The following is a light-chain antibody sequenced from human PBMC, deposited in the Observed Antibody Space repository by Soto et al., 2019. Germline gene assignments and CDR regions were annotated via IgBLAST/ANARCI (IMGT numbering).Light chain of an antibody. Sequence: QSVLTQPASVSGSPGQSIIISCTGTSSDVGGFIFVSWYQQHPGRAPKLMIYDVSNRPSGVSNRFSGSKSGNTASLTISGLQADDDADYYCVSYTTSASYVFGTGTKVTVL. V-gene: IGLV2-14*01. CDR2: DVS. CDR3: VSYTTSASYV. CDR1: SSDVGGFIF. J-gene: IGLJ1*01.